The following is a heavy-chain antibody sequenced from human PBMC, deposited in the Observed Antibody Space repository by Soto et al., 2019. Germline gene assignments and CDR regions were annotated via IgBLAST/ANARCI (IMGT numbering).Heavy chain of an antibody. CDR1: GFTFGSYG. D-gene: IGHD3-3*01. Sequence: GGSLRLSCAASGFTFGSYGMHWFRQAPGKGLEWVAVISYDGSNKYYADSVKGRFTISRDNSKNTLYLQMNSLRTEDTAVYYCAKGIESFGMYYFDYWGQGTLVTVSS. J-gene: IGHJ4*02. CDR2: ISYDGSNK. V-gene: IGHV3-30*18. CDR3: AKGIESFGMYYFDY.